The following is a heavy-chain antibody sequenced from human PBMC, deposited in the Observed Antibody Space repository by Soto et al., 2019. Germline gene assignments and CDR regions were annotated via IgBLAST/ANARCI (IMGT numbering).Heavy chain of an antibody. CDR1: GFTFSSYA. V-gene: IGHV3-23*01. Sequence: GGSLRLSCAASGFTFSSYAMSWVRQAPGKGLEWVSAISGSGGSTYYADSVKGRFTISRDNSKNTLYLQMNSLRAEDTAVYYCAKDPPVEMATITPYGMDVWGQGTTVTVSS. D-gene: IGHD5-12*01. CDR2: ISGSGGST. J-gene: IGHJ6*02. CDR3: AKDPPVEMATITPYGMDV.